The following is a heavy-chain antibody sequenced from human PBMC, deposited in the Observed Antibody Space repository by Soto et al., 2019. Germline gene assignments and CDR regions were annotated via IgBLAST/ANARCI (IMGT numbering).Heavy chain of an antibody. CDR3: ARDFVDIVEDFDY. J-gene: IGHJ4*02. V-gene: IGHV1-69*08. Sequence: QVQLVQSGAEVKKPGSSVKVSCKASGGTFSSYTISWVRQAPGQGLEWMGRIIPILGIANYAQKFQGRVTITADKSTSTAYMELSSLRSDDTAVYYCARDFVDIVEDFDYWGQGTLVTVSS. CDR2: IIPILGIA. D-gene: IGHD5-12*01. CDR1: GGTFSSYT.